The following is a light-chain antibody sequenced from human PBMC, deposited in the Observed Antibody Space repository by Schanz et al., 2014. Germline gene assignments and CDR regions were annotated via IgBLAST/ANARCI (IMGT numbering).Light chain of an antibody. J-gene: IGKJ1*01. CDR1: QSVSSN. V-gene: IGKV3-11*01. Sequence: EIVMTQSPATLSVSPGERATLSCRASQSVSSNLACYQQKPGQAPSLLIYDASNRATGIPARFSGSGSGTDFTLTISSLEPEDFAVYYCQQRSNWAWTFGQGTKVDI. CDR2: DAS. CDR3: QQRSNWAWT.